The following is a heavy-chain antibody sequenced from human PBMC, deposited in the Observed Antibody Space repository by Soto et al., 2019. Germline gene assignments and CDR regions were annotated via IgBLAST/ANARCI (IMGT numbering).Heavy chain of an antibody. CDR2: IKSKTDGGTT. Sequence: EVQLVESGGGLVKPGGSLRLSCAASGFTFSNAWMNWVRQAPGKGLEWVGRIKSKTDGGTTDYAAPVKGRFTISRVDLKXXLYRQMNSLKTEDTAVYYCTTLDYYDSSGYYKFDYWGQGNLVTVSS. D-gene: IGHD3-22*01. J-gene: IGHJ4*02. CDR3: TTLDYYDSSGYYKFDY. CDR1: GFTFSNAW. V-gene: IGHV3-15*07.